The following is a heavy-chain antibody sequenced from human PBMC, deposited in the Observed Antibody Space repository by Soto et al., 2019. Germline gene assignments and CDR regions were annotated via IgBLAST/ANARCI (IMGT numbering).Heavy chain of an antibody. V-gene: IGHV1-18*01. CDR2: ISTYNGDT. CDR3: ARAGAAPYYYYGMDV. Sequence: QVQLVQSGAEVRKPGASVKVSCXAXGYTFSTSGMSWLRQAPGQGLEWMGWISTYNGDTNDAPKFQDRVTMTSDTSTSTVYMELRSLRSDDTAVYYCARAGAAPYYYYGMDVWGQGTRVTVSS. CDR1: GYTFSTSG. J-gene: IGHJ6*02. D-gene: IGHD2-15*01.